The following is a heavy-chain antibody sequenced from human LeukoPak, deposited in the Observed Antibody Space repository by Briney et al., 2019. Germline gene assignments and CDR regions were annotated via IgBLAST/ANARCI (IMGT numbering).Heavy chain of an antibody. D-gene: IGHD3-10*01. V-gene: IGHV1-2*02. CDR1: GYTFTDYY. CDR2: INPDSGGT. J-gene: IGHJ3*02. CDR3: ARLIGSAAFDI. Sequence: ASVKVSCKASGYTFTDYYMHWVRQAPGQGLEWMGWINPDSGGTNYAQKFQGRVTMTRDTSISTAYMELSRLRSDDTAVYYCARLIGSAAFDIWGQGTMVTVSS.